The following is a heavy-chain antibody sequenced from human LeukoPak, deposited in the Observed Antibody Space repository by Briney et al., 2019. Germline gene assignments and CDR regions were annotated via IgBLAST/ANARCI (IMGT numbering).Heavy chain of an antibody. CDR3: ARDPRYYDFWSGYGYGMDV. D-gene: IGHD3-3*01. CDR2: ISYDGSNK. V-gene: IGHV3-30*04. CDR1: GFTFSSYA. J-gene: IGHJ6*02. Sequence: GGSLRLSCAASGFTFSSYAMHWVRQAPGKGLEWVAVISYDGSNKYYADSVKGRFTISRDNSKNTLNLQMNSLRAEDTAVYYCARDPRYYDFWSGYGYGMDVWGQGTTVTVSS.